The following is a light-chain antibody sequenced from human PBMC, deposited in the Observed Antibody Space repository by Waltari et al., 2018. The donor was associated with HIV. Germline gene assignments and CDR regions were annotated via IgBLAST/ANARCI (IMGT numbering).Light chain of an antibody. V-gene: IGLV4-69*01. J-gene: IGLJ3*02. Sequence: QVVLTQSPSASASLGASVKLTCTLSNGHASYAIAWHQQQPEKGPRLLVKLNSDGSHFKGDGSPDRFSGASSGAERYLTISSLQSEDEADYYCQTWGPGFQVFGGGTKLTVL. CDR1: NGHASYA. CDR2: LNSDGSH. CDR3: QTWGPGFQV.